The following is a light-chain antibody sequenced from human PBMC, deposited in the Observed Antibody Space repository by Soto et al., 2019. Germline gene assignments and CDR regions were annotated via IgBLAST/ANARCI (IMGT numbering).Light chain of an antibody. Sequence: DIPMTQLPSSMSASVGDRVTITCRASQGISRWLAWYHQKPGKAPNLLIYSASTLHSGVPSRFSGSGSGTDFTLTISSLHPEDFGTYYCQQANSFPLTFGPGTKVDMK. CDR2: SAS. V-gene: IGKV1-12*01. J-gene: IGKJ3*01. CDR1: QGISRW. CDR3: QQANSFPLT.